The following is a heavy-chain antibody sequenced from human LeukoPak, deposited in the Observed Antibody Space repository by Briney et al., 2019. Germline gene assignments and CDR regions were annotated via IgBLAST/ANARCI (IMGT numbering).Heavy chain of an antibody. Sequence: SETLSLTCTVPGGSISSSSYYWGWIRQPPGKGLEWIGSIYYSGSTYYNPSLKSRVTISVDTSKNQFSLKLSSVTAADTAVYYCASFPDLTIEWGQGTLVTVSS. V-gene: IGHV4-39*01. D-gene: IGHD3-3*01. J-gene: IGHJ4*02. CDR2: IYYSGST. CDR1: GGSISSSSYY. CDR3: ASFPDLTIE.